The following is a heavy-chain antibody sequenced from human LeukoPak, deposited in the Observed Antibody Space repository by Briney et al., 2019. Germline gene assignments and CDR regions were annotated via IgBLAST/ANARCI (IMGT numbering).Heavy chain of an antibody. V-gene: IGHV4-61*02. CDR2: IYTSGST. CDR3: ARERYIVVVPAAISYMDV. D-gene: IGHD2-2*01. CDR1: GGSISSGSYY. Sequence: SETLSLTCTVSGGSISSGSYYWSWIRQPAGKGLEWIGRIYTSGSTNYNPSLKSRVTISVDTSKNQFSLKLSSVTAADTAVYYCARERYIVVVPAAISYMDVWGKGTTVTVSS. J-gene: IGHJ6*03.